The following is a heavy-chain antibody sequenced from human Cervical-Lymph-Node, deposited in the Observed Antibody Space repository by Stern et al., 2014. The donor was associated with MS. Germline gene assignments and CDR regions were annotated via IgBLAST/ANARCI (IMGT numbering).Heavy chain of an antibody. V-gene: IGHV1-3*01. CDR2: INAGNGNT. CDR1: GYTFTSYA. J-gene: IGHJ6*02. D-gene: IGHD4-23*01. CDR3: AIVGDYVGGMDV. Sequence: QVQLVQSGAEVKKPGASVKVSCKASGYTFTSYAMHWVRQAPGQRLEWMGWINAGNGNTKYSQKFQGRVTITRDTSASTAYMELSSLRSEDTAVYYCAIVGDYVGGMDVWGQGTTVTVSS.